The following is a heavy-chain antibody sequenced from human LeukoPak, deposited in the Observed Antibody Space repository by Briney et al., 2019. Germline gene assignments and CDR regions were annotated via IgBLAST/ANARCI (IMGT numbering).Heavy chain of an antibody. CDR3: AKDEGGY. CDR1: GFTFSGYA. V-gene: IGHV3-NL1*01. D-gene: IGHD2-15*01. Sequence: GGSLRLSCAASGFTFSGYAMNWVRQAPGKGLEWVSLIFASGSTTKYADSVKGRFTISRDNSKNTLYLQMNSLRAEDTAVYYCAKDEGGYWGQGTLVTVSS. CDR2: IFASGSTT. J-gene: IGHJ4*02.